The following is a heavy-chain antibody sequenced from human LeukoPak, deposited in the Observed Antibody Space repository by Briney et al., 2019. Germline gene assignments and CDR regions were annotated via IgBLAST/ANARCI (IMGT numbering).Heavy chain of an antibody. V-gene: IGHV4-59*01. CDR1: GGSISSFY. CDR3: TRGASYYDY. Sequence: SETLSLTCTVSGGSISSFYWSWIRQPPGKGLEWIGYIHSSGSTNYNPSLKSRVTISVDTSRNQFSLQLSSVNAADTAVYYCTRGASYYDYWGQGTLVTVSS. D-gene: IGHD4/OR15-4a*01. J-gene: IGHJ4*02. CDR2: IHSSGST.